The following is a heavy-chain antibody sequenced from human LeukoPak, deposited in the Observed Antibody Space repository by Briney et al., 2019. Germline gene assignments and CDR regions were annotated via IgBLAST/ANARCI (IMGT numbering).Heavy chain of an antibody. Sequence: SETLSLTCTVSGGSISSSSYYWGWIRQPPGKGLEWIGTIYYSGTSCYNPSLKSRVSISVDTSKNQFSLKVNSVTAADTAVYYCARRGYSYALDSWGQGTLVTVSS. V-gene: IGHV4-39*01. CDR3: ARRGYSYALDS. J-gene: IGHJ4*02. CDR1: GGSISSSSYY. D-gene: IGHD5-18*01. CDR2: IYYSGTS.